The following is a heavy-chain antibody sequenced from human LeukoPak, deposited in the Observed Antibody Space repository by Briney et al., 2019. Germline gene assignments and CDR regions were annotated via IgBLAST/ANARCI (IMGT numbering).Heavy chain of an antibody. D-gene: IGHD4-17*01. J-gene: IGHJ6*02. CDR1: GFTFSNAW. Sequence: GGSLRLSCAASGFTFSNAWMNWVRQAPGKGLEWVSSISSSSSYIYYADSVKGRFTISRDNAKNSLYLQMNSLRAEDTAVHYCARNLDYGDYEMDVWGQGTTVTVSS. CDR2: ISSSSSYI. CDR3: ARNLDYGDYEMDV. V-gene: IGHV3-21*01.